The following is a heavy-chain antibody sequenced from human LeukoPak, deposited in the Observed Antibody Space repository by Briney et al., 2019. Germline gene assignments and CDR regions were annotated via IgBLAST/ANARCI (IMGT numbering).Heavy chain of an antibody. CDR2: IYTSGST. Sequence: TSETLSLTCTVSGGSISSYCWSWIRQPAGKGLEWIGRIYTSGSTNYNPSLKSRVTMSVDTSKNQFSLKLSSVTAADTAVYYCARESHNWNYSFDYWGQGTLVTVSS. J-gene: IGHJ4*02. CDR3: ARESHNWNYSFDY. D-gene: IGHD1-7*01. CDR1: GGSISSYC. V-gene: IGHV4-4*07.